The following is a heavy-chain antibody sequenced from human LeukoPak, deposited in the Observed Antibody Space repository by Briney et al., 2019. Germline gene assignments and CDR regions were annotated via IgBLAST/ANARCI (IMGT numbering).Heavy chain of an antibody. V-gene: IGHV4-34*01. D-gene: IGHD3-16*02. CDR1: GGSFSGYY. CDR2: INHSGST. J-gene: IGHJ6*03. CDR3: ARRVPYVWGSYRYQYYYYVDV. Sequence: PSETLSLTCAVYGGSFSGYYWSWIRQPPGKGLEWIGEINHSGSTNYNPSLKSRITISVDTSKNQFSLKLSSVTAADTAVYYCARRVPYVWGSYRYQYYYYVDVWGKGTTVTISS.